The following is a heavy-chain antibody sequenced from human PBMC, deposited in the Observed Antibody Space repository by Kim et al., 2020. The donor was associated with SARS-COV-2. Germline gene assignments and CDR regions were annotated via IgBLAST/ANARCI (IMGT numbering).Heavy chain of an antibody. D-gene: IGHD3-10*01. Sequence: LKSRVTISVDTSKNQFSLRRSSVTAADTAVYYCARDWGFFSSGAGFGLDYWGQGTLVTVSS. V-gene: IGHV4-59*01. CDR3: ARDWGFFSSGAGFGLDY. J-gene: IGHJ4*02.